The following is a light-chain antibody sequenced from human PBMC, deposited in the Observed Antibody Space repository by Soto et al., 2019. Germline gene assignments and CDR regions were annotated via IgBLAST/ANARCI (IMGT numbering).Light chain of an antibody. CDR3: QQSYSTPPT. V-gene: IGKV1-39*01. Sequence: DIQMTQSPCSLSASVGDGVTITCRASQSISSYLNWYQQKPGKAPKLLIYAASSLQSGVPSRFSGSGSGTDFTLTISSLQPEDFATYYCQQSYSTPPTFGQGTKVEIK. J-gene: IGKJ1*01. CDR2: AAS. CDR1: QSISSY.